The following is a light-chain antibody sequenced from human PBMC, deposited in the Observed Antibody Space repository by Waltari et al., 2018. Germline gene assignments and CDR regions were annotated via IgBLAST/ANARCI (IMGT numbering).Light chain of an antibody. J-gene: IGKJ2*01. V-gene: IGKV2-30*02. CDR3: LQSSQCPYD. CDR2: KIS. Sequence: VQTTLSPPALAVTSGQPATITCCSRKSRVQSDGNIFLNLFHQRPDQSPRRLSYKISNRGSGVPDRFSGIGSGADFALKSSRVAAGGVGIYCCLQSSQCPYDFGQGPKVEI. CDR1: KSRVQSDGNIF.